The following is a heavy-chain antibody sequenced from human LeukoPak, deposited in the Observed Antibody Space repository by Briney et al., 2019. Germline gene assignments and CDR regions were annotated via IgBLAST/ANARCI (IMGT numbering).Heavy chain of an antibody. CDR1: GFTFSSYG. J-gene: IGHJ4*02. Sequence: GGSLRLSCPASGFTFSSYGMHWVRQAPGEGREWVAVTWYDGSNKYYAGSVKGRFTISRDNSKNTLYLKMSSFSAEETAVYYCARTGELIDYWGQGSPVTAPS. D-gene: IGHD1-26*01. CDR2: TWYDGSNK. CDR3: ARTGELIDY. V-gene: IGHV3-33*01.